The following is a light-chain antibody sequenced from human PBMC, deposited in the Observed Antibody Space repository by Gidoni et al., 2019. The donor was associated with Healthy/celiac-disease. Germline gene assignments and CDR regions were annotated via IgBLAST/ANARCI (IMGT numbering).Light chain of an antibody. V-gene: IGKV3-20*01. CDR1: QSVSSSY. CDR2: GAS. J-gene: IGKJ2*01. CDR3: QQYGSSPMYT. Sequence: IVLTQSPGTLSLSPGERATLSCRASQSVSSSYLAWYQQKPGQAPRLLIYGASSRDTGIPDRFSGSGSGTDFTLTISRREPEDFAGYYCQQYGSSPMYTFGQGTKLEIK.